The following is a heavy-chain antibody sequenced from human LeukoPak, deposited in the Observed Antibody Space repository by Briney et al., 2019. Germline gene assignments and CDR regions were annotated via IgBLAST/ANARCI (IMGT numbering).Heavy chain of an antibody. J-gene: IGHJ3*02. CDR3: VRDRSDQHAFDI. Sequence: SETLSLTCTVSGGSISSYYWSWIRQPPGKGLEWIGYIYYSGSTNYNPSLKSRVTISVDTSKSQFSLKVWSVTAADSAVYYCVRDRSDQHAFDIWGQGTVVTVSS. CDR1: GGSISSYY. V-gene: IGHV4-59*01. D-gene: IGHD2-2*01. CDR2: IYYSGST.